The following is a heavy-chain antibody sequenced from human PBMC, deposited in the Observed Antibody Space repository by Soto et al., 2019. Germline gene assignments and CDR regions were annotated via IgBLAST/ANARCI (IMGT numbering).Heavy chain of an antibody. D-gene: IGHD4-17*01. J-gene: IGHJ4*02. CDR2: IYYSGST. CDR1: GGSISNYY. CDR3: ARGALYGDWYSDY. V-gene: IGHV4-59*12. Sequence: SETLSLTCTVSGGSISNYYWTWIRQPPGKGLEWIGYIYYSGSTYYNPSLKSRITISVDTSKTQFSLKLSSVTAADTAVYYCARGALYGDWYSDYWGQGTLVTVSS.